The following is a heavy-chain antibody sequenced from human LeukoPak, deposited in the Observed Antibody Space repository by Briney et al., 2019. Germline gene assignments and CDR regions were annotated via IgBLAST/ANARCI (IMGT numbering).Heavy chain of an antibody. CDR3: ARGIQQLVGGGVDY. CDR1: GYTFTGYY. Sequence: ASVKVSCTASGYTFTGYYMHWVRQAPGQGLEWMGWINPNSGGTNYAQKFQGRVTMTRDTSISTAYMELSRLRSDDTAVYYCARGIQQLVGGGVDYWGQGTLVTVSS. D-gene: IGHD6-13*01. J-gene: IGHJ4*02. V-gene: IGHV1-2*02. CDR2: INPNSGGT.